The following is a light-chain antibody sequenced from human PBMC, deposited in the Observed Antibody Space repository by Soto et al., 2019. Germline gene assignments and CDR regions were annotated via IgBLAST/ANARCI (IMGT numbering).Light chain of an antibody. V-gene: IGKV3-20*01. CDR1: QSVSSSY. Sequence: EIVLTQSPGTLSLSPGERATLSCRASQSVSSSYLAWYQQKPGQAPRLLIYGASSRAPGIPDRFSGSGSGTDFTLTISRLGPEDFAVYYCQQYGSSPRTFGQGTKVEIK. CDR3: QQYGSSPRT. CDR2: GAS. J-gene: IGKJ1*01.